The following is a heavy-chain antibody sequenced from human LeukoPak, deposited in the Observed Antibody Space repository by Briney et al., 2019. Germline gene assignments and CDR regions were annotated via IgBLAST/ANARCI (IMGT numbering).Heavy chain of an antibody. CDR2: IHYSGST. CDR1: GGSIGSHY. J-gene: IGHJ3*02. D-gene: IGHD1-26*01. CDR3: ARDTNAFDI. V-gene: IGHV4-59*11. Sequence: SDTLSLTCTVSGGSIGSHYWSWIRQPPGKGLEWIAYIHYSGSTNYTPSLKSRVTISADTSKNQFYLKLNSVTAADTAVYYCARDTNAFDIWGQGTLVIVSP.